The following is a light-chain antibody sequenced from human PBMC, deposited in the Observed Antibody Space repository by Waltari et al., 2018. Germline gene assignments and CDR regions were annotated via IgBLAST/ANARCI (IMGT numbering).Light chain of an antibody. CDR3: SSYTSSSTYV. J-gene: IGLJ1*01. CDR1: SSDVGGYNY. Sequence: QSALTQPASVSGSPGQSITISCTGTSSDVGGYNYVSWYQQHPGKAPKLMIYEVSKRRSGVSTRFSGAKSGNTASLTISGRQAEDEADYYCSSYTSSSTYVFGTGTKVTVL. CDR2: EVS. V-gene: IGLV2-14*01.